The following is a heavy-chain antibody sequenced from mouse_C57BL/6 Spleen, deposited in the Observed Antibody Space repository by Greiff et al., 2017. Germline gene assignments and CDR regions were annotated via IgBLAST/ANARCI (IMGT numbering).Heavy chain of an antibody. Sequence: EVQLVESGPGLVKPSQSLSLTCSVTGYSITSGYYWNWIRQFPGNKLEWMGYISYDGSNNYNPSLKNRISITRDTSKNQFFLKLNSVTTEDTATYYCARESPSLFYYAMDYWGQGTSVTVSS. CDR2: ISYDGSN. V-gene: IGHV3-6*01. D-gene: IGHD6-1*01. CDR3: ARESPSLFYYAMDY. J-gene: IGHJ4*01. CDR1: GYSITSGYY.